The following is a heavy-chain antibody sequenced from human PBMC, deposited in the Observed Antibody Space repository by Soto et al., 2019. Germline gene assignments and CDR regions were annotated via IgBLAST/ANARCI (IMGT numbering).Heavy chain of an antibody. CDR2: ISGSAVST. D-gene: IGHD3-10*02. J-gene: IGHJ4*02. CDR1: GFTFTNYS. CDR3: GKELASMYLPLDY. Sequence: PGGSLRLSGTTSGFTFTNYSISWVRQAPCKGLEWVSTISGSAVSTYYADSVKGRFTISSDSSKNTLYLQMNSLRAEDTAVYYCGKELASMYLPLDYWGQGTLVTVSS. V-gene: IGHV3-23*01.